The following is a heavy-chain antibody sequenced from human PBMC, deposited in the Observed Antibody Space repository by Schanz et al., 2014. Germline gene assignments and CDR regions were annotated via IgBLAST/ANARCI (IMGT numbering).Heavy chain of an antibody. J-gene: IGHJ4*02. CDR2: IRYNGINE. CDR1: GFTFSNYG. D-gene: IGHD3-22*01. CDR3: AKDLPSDYYIAY. Sequence: QVQLVESGGGVVQPGGSLRLSCAASGFTFSNYGLHWVRQAPGKGLEWVAFIRYNGINEYYADSVKGRFTISRDNSKNTLYPQMNSLRAEDTAVYYCAKDLPSDYYIAYWGQGTLVTVSS. V-gene: IGHV3-30*02.